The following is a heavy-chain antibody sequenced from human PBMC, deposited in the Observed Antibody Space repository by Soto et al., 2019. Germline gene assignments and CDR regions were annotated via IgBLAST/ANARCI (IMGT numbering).Heavy chain of an antibody. J-gene: IGHJ6*02. D-gene: IGHD2-15*01. CDR1: GFTFSSYA. CDR3: AREIPTVGYWSGGSCSYGMDV. V-gene: IGHV3-30-3*01. Sequence: GGSLRLSCAASGFTFSSYAMHWVRQAPGKGLEWVAVISYDGSNKYYADSVKGRFTISRDNSKNTLYLQMNSLRAEDTAVYYCAREIPTVGYWSGGSCSYGMDVWGQGTTVTVSS. CDR2: ISYDGSNK.